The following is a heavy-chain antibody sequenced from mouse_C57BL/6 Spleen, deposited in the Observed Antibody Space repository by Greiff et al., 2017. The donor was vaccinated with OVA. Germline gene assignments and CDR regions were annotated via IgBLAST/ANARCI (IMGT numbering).Heavy chain of an antibody. J-gene: IGHJ2*01. CDR3: AIFSNSNYVD. V-gene: IGHV1-59*01. Sequence: QVQLQQPGAELVRPGTSVKLSCKASGYTFTSYWMHWVKQRPGQGLEWIGVIDPSDSYTNYNQKFKGKATLTVDTSSSTAYMQLSSLTSEDSAVFYCAIFSNSNYVDWGQGTTLTVSS. D-gene: IGHD2-5*01. CDR1: GYTFTSYW. CDR2: IDPSDSYT.